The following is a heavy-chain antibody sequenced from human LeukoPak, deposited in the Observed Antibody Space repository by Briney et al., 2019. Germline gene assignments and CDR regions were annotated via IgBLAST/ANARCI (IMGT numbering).Heavy chain of an antibody. CDR2: IYSGCST. CDR3: TAPRPPY. V-gene: IGHV3-66*01. J-gene: IGHJ4*02. CDR1: GFTVSSNY. D-gene: IGHD6-6*01. Sequence: GGSLRLSCAASGFTVSSNYMSWVRQAPGKGLEWVSVIYSGCSTYYADSVQGRFTISRDNSKNTLYLQMNSLRAEDTAVYYCTAPRPPYWGQGTLVTVSS.